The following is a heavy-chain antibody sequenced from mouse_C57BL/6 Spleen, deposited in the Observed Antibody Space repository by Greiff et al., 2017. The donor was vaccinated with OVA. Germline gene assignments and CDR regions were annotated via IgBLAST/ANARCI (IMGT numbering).Heavy chain of an antibody. Sequence: VQLQQSGAELVRPGASVKLSCTASGFNIKDDYMHWVKQRPEQGLEWIGWIDPENGDTEYASKFQGKATITADTSSNTAYLQLSSLTSEDTAVYYCTPRLLREWRFAYWGQGTLVTVSA. J-gene: IGHJ3*01. V-gene: IGHV14-4*01. CDR2: IDPENGDT. D-gene: IGHD1-1*01. CDR1: GFNIKDDY. CDR3: TPRLLREWRFAY.